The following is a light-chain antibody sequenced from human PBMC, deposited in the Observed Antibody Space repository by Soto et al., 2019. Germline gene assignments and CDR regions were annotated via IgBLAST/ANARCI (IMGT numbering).Light chain of an antibody. CDR3: AAWDGSLNGWV. Sequence: QSVLTQPPSASGTPGQRVTISCSGSNSNIGSDIVNWYQQFPGTAPKLLIYSNNQRPSGVPDRFSGSKSGTSASLAISGLQSEDEADYYCAAWDGSLNGWVFGGGTQLTVL. CDR1: NSNIGSDI. V-gene: IGLV1-44*01. CDR2: SNN. J-gene: IGLJ3*02.